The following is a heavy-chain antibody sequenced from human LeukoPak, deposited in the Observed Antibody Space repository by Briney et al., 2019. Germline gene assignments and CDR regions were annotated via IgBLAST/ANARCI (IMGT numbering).Heavy chain of an antibody. CDR2: IYHSGST. J-gene: IGHJ6*02. D-gene: IGHD6-19*01. CDR1: GGSISSGGYY. Sequence: PSETLSLTCTVSGGSISSGGYYWSWIRQPPGKGLEWIGYIYHSGSTYYNPSLKSRVTISVDRSKNQFSLKLSSVTAADTAVYYCARDRGSSGWTRYYYYGMDVWGQGTTVTVSS. CDR3: ARDRGSSGWTRYYYYGMDV. V-gene: IGHV4-30-2*01.